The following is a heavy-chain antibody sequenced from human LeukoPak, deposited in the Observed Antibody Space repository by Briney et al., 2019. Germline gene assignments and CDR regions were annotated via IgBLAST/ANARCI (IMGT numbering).Heavy chain of an antibody. J-gene: IGHJ4*02. CDR2: LNSDGSDT. V-gene: IGHV3-74*01. CDR1: GFSFSSYW. D-gene: IGHD2-21*01. CDR3: ARDPQDVVLTDY. Sequence: PGGSLRLSCAASGFSFSSYWMHWVRQAPGKGLVWVACLNSDGSDTRYADSVKGRLTISRDNGKNTLYLLMNSLRAEDTAVYHCARDPQDVVLTDYWGQGTLVTVSS.